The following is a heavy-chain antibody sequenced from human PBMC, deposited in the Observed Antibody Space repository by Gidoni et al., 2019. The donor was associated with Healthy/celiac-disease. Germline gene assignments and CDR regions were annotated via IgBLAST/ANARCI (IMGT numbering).Heavy chain of an antibody. V-gene: IGHV5-10-1*01. CDR2: IDPSDSYT. CDR1: GYSFTTHW. Sequence: EVQLVQSGAEVKKPGEALRISCMGSGYSFTTHWISWVRQMPEKGLEWMGRIDPSDSYTNYSPSFQGHVTISVDKSIGTAYLQLSSLKASDTAMYYWARQIKTGDGDYWGQGTLVTVSS. CDR3: ARQIKTGDGDY. D-gene: IGHD7-27*01. J-gene: IGHJ4*02.